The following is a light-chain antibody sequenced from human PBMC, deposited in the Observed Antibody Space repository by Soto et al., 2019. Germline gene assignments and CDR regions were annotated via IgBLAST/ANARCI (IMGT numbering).Light chain of an antibody. V-gene: IGKV1-6*01. CDR1: QSIRND. CDR2: DAS. Sequence: AIEMTQSPSSLSASVGERVTLTCRASQSIRNDLGWYQQKPGKAPNLLIYDASSLQTGVPARFSGSGSGTDFTLTISSLQPEDFAAYYCLQDYSAPWTFGQGTKVEIK. J-gene: IGKJ1*01. CDR3: LQDYSAPWT.